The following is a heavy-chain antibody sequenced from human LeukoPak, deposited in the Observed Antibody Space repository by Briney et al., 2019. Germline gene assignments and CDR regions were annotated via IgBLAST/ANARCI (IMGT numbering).Heavy chain of an antibody. CDR3: ARGSNIVGRPGWFDP. CDR2: IYTSGST. V-gene: IGHV4-61*02. J-gene: IGHJ5*02. CDR1: GGSISSSSYY. Sequence: SETLSLTCTVSGGSISSSSYYWSWIRQPAGKGLEWIGRIYTSGSTNYNPSLQSRVTMSIDASKNQFSLKLNSVTAADTAVYYCARGSNIVGRPGWFDPWGQGTLVTVSS. D-gene: IGHD6-6*01.